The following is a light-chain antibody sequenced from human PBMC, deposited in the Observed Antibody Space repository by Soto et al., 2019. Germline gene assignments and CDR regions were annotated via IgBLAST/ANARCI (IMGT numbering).Light chain of an antibody. CDR3: SAYTGRSTLV. Sequence: QSVLTQPASVSGSAGQSITISCSGTMRDVGAYNLVSWYQQHPGTAPKLNIYEVRNRPSGISSRFSGSRSGNTASLTISGLQSEDEGDYYCSAYTGRSTLVFGGGTKLTVL. J-gene: IGLJ3*02. V-gene: IGLV2-14*01. CDR1: MRDVGAYNL. CDR2: EVR.